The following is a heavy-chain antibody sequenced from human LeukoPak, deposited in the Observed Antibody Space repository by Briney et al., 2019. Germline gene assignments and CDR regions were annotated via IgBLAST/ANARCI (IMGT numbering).Heavy chain of an antibody. D-gene: IGHD3-3*01. Sequence: GGSLRLSCAASGFTFSSYSMNWVRQAPGKGLEWVSSISSSSSYIYYADSVKGRFTISRDNAKNSLYLQMNSLRAEDTAVYYCVLFQAGPNWFDPWGQGTLVTVSS. J-gene: IGHJ5*02. V-gene: IGHV3-21*01. CDR2: ISSSSSYI. CDR1: GFTFSSYS. CDR3: VLFQAGPNWFDP.